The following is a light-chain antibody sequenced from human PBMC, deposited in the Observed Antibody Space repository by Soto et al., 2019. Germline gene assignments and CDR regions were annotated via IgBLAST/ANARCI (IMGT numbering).Light chain of an antibody. Sequence: IQLTQSPSSLSASIGDRVTITCRASQGITRYLAWYQQKPGEAPKLLIYGASTLQSGVPSRFSGRGSGTDFALTISSLQPEDFATYYCQKVDDYPYTFAQGTKLEIK. CDR1: QGITRY. V-gene: IGKV1-9*01. CDR3: QKVDDYPYT. J-gene: IGKJ2*01. CDR2: GAS.